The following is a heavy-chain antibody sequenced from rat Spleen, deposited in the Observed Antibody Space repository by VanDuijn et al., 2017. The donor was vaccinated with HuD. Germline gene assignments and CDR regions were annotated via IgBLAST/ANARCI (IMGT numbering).Heavy chain of an antibody. Sequence: EVQLVESGGGLVQPGRSLKLSCAASGFTFSDYYMAWVRQAPTKGLEWVATISYDGSGTYYRDSVKGRFTISRDNAKSTLYLQMDSRRSEDTATYSCARHAPGYFDFWGPGTMVTVSS. CDR1: GFTFSDYY. CDR3: ARHAPGYFDF. CDR2: ISYDGSGT. J-gene: IGHJ1*01. D-gene: IGHD3-1*01. V-gene: IGHV5-7*01.